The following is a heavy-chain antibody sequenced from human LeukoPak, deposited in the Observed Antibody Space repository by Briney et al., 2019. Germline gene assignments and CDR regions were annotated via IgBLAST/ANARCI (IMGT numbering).Heavy chain of an antibody. CDR2: IKQDGSEK. CDR1: GFTFSSYW. Sequence: GGSLRLSCAASGFTFSSYWMSWVRQAPGKGLEWVANIKQDGSEKYYVDSVKGRFTISRDNAKNSLYLQMNSLRAEDTAVYYCARDEGGYYYGSGSYHHYYYGMDVWGQGTTVTVSS. J-gene: IGHJ6*02. D-gene: IGHD3-10*01. CDR3: ARDEGGYYYGSGSYHHYYYGMDV. V-gene: IGHV3-7*01.